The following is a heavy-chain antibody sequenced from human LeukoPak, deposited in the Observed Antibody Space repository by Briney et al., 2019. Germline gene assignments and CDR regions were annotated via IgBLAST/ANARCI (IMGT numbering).Heavy chain of an antibody. CDR3: ARDQDSSGYSDY. V-gene: IGHV4-31*03. Sequence: SETLSLTCTVSGGSISSGGYHWSWIRQHPGKGLEWIGYIYYSGSTYYNPSLKSRVTISVDTSKNQFSLKLSSVTAADTAVYYCARDQDSSGYSDYWGQGTLVTVSS. J-gene: IGHJ4*02. D-gene: IGHD3-22*01. CDR1: GGSISSGGYH. CDR2: IYYSGST.